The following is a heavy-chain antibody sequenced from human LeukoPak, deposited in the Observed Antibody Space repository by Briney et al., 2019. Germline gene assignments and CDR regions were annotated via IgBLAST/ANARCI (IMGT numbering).Heavy chain of an antibody. CDR2: ISTSADGT. CDR3: TKGNIVLMVYATFDY. Sequence: GGSLRLSCAASGFTFSSYIMSWVRQAPGKGLEWVSTISTSADGTYYADSVKGRFTISRDNSKNTLYLQMNSLRAEDTAVCYCTKGNIVLMVYATFDYWGQGTLVTVSS. D-gene: IGHD2-8*01. CDR1: GFTFSSYI. V-gene: IGHV3-23*01. J-gene: IGHJ4*02.